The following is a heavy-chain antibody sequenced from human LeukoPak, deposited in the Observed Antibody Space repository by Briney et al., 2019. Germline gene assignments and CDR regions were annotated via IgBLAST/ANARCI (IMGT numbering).Heavy chain of an antibody. CDR3: ANHVSSSSDFLFDY. J-gene: IGHJ4*02. V-gene: IGHV3-23*01. D-gene: IGHD6-13*01. Sequence: PGGSLRLSCAASGFTFSRYAMSWVRQAPGKGLEWVSAISGSGGSTYYADSVKGRFTIFRDNSKNTLYLQMNSLRAEDTAVYYCANHVSSSSDFLFDYWGQGTLVTVSS. CDR1: GFTFSRYA. CDR2: ISGSGGST.